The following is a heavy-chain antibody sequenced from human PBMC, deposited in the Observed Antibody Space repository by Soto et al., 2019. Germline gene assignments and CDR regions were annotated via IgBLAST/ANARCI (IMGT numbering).Heavy chain of an antibody. Sequence: NPSETLSLTCAVYGGSFSGYYWSWIRQPPGKGLEWIGEINHSGSTNYNPSLKSRVTISVDTSKNQFSLKLSSVTAADTAVYYCVGYCTNGVCYTGPYYYGMDVWGQGTTVTVSS. D-gene: IGHD2-8*01. CDR2: INHSGST. J-gene: IGHJ6*02. CDR1: GGSFSGYY. CDR3: VGYCTNGVCYTGPYYYGMDV. V-gene: IGHV4-34*01.